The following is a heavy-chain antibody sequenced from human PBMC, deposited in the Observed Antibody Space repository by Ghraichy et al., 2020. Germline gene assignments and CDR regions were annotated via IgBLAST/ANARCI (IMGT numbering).Heavy chain of an antibody. V-gene: IGHV4-59*01. CDR3: ARETLFGLELDY. Sequence: SETLSLTCTVSGGSISSYYWSWIRQPPGKGLEWIGYIYYSGSTNYNPSLKSRVTISVDTSKNQFSLKLSSVTAADTAVYYCARETLFGLELDYWGQGTLVTVSS. D-gene: IGHD1-7*01. CDR2: IYYSGST. CDR1: GGSISSYY. J-gene: IGHJ4*02.